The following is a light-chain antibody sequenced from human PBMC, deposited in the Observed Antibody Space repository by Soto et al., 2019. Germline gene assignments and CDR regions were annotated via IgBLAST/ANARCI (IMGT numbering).Light chain of an antibody. J-gene: IGKJ2*01. CDR3: QQYETSPFT. CDR2: GSS. CDR1: QRVSTIY. V-gene: IGKV3-20*01. Sequence: EIVLTQSPGTLSLSPGARANLSCRASQRVSTIYLAWYQQKPGQAPSLLIYGSSSRATGLQDRFSGSGSGTDVSLTINGLEHEDFAGYYCQQYETSPFTFGQGTKVEIK.